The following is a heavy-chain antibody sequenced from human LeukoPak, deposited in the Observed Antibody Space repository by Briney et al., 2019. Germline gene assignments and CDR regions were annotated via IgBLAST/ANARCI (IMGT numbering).Heavy chain of an antibody. Sequence: SETLSLTCAVYGGSFSGYYWYWIRQPPGKGLEWFGEINHSGTTNYNPSLKSRVTILLDTSKNQFSLKLSSVTAADTPWYYCARDLGGSSADYWGQGTPVTVSS. J-gene: IGHJ4*02. V-gene: IGHV4-34*01. D-gene: IGHD6-6*01. CDR1: GGSFSGYY. CDR3: ARDLGGSSADY. CDR2: INHSGTT.